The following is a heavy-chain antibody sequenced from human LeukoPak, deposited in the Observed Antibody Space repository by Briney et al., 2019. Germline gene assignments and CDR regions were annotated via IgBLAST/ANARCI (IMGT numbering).Heavy chain of an antibody. CDR1: GFTFIYYT. Sequence: GGSLRLSCVASGFTFIYYTMNWVRQAPGKGLEWVSSISSSGSYIYYADSVRGRFTISRDNAKNSLYLQMNSLRAEDTAVYYCAKDDYSNYGYFDYWGQGTLVTVSS. J-gene: IGHJ4*02. V-gene: IGHV3-21*01. CDR3: AKDDYSNYGYFDY. CDR2: ISSSGSYI. D-gene: IGHD4-11*01.